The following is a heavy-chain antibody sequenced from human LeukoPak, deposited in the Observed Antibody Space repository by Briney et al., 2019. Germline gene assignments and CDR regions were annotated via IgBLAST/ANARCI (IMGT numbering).Heavy chain of an antibody. D-gene: IGHD2-8*01. Sequence: GGSLRLSCAASGFTFSSYSMNWVRQAPGKGLEWVSYISSSSSTIYYADSVKGRFTISRDNAKNSLYLQMNSLRAEDTAVYYCARAAGYCTNGVCSPFYYYYMDVWGKGTTVTVSS. CDR1: GFTFSSYS. J-gene: IGHJ6*03. CDR2: ISSSSSTI. CDR3: ARAAGYCTNGVCSPFYYYYMDV. V-gene: IGHV3-48*01.